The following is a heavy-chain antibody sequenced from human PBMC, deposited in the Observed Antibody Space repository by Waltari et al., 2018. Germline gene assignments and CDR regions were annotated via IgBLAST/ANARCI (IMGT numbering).Heavy chain of an antibody. V-gene: IGHV4-59*01. CDR2: IYHNQHT. Sequence: QVQLQESGSGLVKPSETLSLMCNVSGASISRNYWSWVRQSPGRGLEWIGYIYHNQHTNYNPSLKRRVTLSKDTSKNLVSLTLTSVTAADTATYYCARSRPTGSYDGLFDFWGQGVLVTVSS. CDR3: ARSRPTGSYDGLFDF. J-gene: IGHJ4*02. CDR1: GASISRNY. D-gene: IGHD5-12*01.